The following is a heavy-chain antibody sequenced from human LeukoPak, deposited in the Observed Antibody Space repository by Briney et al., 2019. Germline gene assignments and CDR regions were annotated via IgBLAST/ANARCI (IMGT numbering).Heavy chain of an antibody. J-gene: IGHJ4*02. CDR3: ARGAGYNYPYYFDY. CDR1: GFTFSSYW. V-gene: IGHV3-7*03. D-gene: IGHD5-24*01. CDR2: INHNGNVN. Sequence: GGSLRLSCAASGFTFSSYWMNWARQAPGKGLEWVASINHNGNVNYYVDSVKGRFTISRDNSKNTLYLQMNSLRAEDTAVYYCARGAGYNYPYYFDYWGQGTLVTVSS.